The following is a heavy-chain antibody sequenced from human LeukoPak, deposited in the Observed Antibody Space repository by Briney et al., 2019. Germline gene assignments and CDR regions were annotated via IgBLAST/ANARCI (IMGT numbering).Heavy chain of an antibody. J-gene: IGHJ4*02. D-gene: IGHD3-10*01. CDR1: GGSISSYY. CDR3: ARSGEDYFDY. V-gene: IGHV4-59*08. Sequence: SETLSLTCAVSGGSISSYYWSWIRQPPGKGLEWIGYIYYSGSTNYNPSLKSRVTISVDTSKNQFSLKLSSVTAADTAVYYCARSGEDYFDYWGQGTLVTVSS. CDR2: IYYSGST.